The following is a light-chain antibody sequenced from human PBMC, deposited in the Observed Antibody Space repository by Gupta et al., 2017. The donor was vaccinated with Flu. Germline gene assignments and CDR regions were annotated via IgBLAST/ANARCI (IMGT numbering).Light chain of an antibody. CDR2: SND. V-gene: IGLV1-44*01. CDR1: NSNIGRNT. J-gene: IGLJ1*01. CDR3: AAWDDGLNSLV. Sequence: QSVLTQPPSASGTPGQRVTISCSGSNSNIGRNTANWYQQVPGTAPKRLMYSNDHRPLGVPDRFSGSKSGTSASLDISGLQSEDEGDDYCAAWDDGLNSLVCGTGTKVTGL.